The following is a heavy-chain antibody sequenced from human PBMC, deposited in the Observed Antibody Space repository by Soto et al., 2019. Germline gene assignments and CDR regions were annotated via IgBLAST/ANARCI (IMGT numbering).Heavy chain of an antibody. CDR3: AREPQCSGGSCYSYYYYYGMDV. V-gene: IGHV3-21*01. CDR2: ISSSSSYI. Sequence: GSLRLSCAASGFTFSSYSMNWVRQAPGKGLEWVSSISSSSSYIYYADSVKGRFTISRDNAKNSLYLQMNSLRAEDTAVYYCAREPQCSGGSCYSYYYYYGMDVWGQGTTVTVSS. J-gene: IGHJ6*02. CDR1: GFTFSSYS. D-gene: IGHD2-15*01.